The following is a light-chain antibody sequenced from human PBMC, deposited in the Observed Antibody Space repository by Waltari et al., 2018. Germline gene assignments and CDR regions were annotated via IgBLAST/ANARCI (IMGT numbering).Light chain of an antibody. CDR2: LAS. J-gene: IGKJ1*01. V-gene: IGKV1-5*03. CDR3: QNYDEGSPTSA. CDR1: QSIGSL. Sequence: DIQMTQSPSTLSASIGDRVTITCRASQSIGSLLAWYQQKPGKAPKLLIYLASKFHSGVPSRFSASESGTEFTLSIDSLEPDDFATYYCQNYDEGSPTSAFGQGTKVEIK.